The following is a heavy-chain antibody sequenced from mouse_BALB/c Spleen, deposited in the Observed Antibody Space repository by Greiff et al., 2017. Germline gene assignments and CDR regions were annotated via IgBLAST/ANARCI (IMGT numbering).Heavy chain of an antibody. CDR2: SRNKVNDYTT. D-gene: IGHD1-1*01. J-gene: IGHJ2*01. CDR3: AGDASSSFDY. Sequence: EVHLVESGGGLVQPGGSLRLSCATSGFTFSDFYMEWVRQPPGKGLEWIAASRNKVNDYTTEYSASVKGRLIVSRDTSQSILYLQMNALRAEDAASYCCAGDASSSFDYWGQGTTLTVSS. CDR1: GFTFSDFY. V-gene: IGHV7-1*02.